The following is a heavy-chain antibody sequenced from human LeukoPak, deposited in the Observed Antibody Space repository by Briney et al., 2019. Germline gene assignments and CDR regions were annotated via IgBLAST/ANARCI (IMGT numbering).Heavy chain of an antibody. CDR2: ISGSGGST. D-gene: IGHD6-19*01. CDR1: GFTFSSYA. V-gene: IGHV3-23*01. CDR3: AKDQQWLGTFDY. Sequence: GGSLRLSCAASGFTFSSYAMSWVRQAPGKGLEWVSAISGSGGSTYYADSVKGRFTISRDNSKNTLYLQMNSLRAEDTAVYYRAKDQQWLGTFDYWGQGTLVTVSS. J-gene: IGHJ4*02.